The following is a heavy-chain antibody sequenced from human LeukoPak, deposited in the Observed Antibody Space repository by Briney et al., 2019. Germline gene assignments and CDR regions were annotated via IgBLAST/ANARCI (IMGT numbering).Heavy chain of an antibody. J-gene: IGHJ4*02. CDR2: IYTSGST. Sequence: KTSQTLSLTCTVSGGSISSGSYYWSWIRQPAGKGLEWIGRIYTSGSTNYNPSLKSRVTISVDTSKNQFSLKLSSVTAADTAVYYCARGSYDSSGPFDYWGQGTLVTVSS. V-gene: IGHV4-61*02. CDR3: ARGSYDSSGPFDY. D-gene: IGHD3-22*01. CDR1: GGSISSGSYY.